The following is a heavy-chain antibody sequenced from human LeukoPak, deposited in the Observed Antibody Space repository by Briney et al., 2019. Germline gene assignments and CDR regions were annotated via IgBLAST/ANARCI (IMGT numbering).Heavy chain of an antibody. J-gene: IGHJ4*02. CDR2: ITYDGSNK. V-gene: IGHV3-30*18. D-gene: IGHD4-23*01. CDR1: GFIFSNYG. CDR3: AKTNGFGKKAEYYFDY. Sequence: PGGSLRLSCAASGFIFSNYGMHWVRQAPGKGLEWVAVITYDGSNKYYAGSMKGRFTISRDNSKNTLYLQMNSLRTEDTAVYFFAKTNGFGKKAEYYFDYWGQGALVTVSS.